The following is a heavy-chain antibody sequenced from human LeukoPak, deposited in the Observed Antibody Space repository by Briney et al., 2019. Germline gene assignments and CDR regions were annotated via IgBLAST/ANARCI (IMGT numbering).Heavy chain of an antibody. V-gene: IGHV1-18*01. J-gene: IGHJ3*02. CDR2: ISAYSGDT. Sequence: GASVEVSCKASGYTFTNYGISWVRQAPGQGLEWMGWISAYSGDTNYAQKFQGRVTMTRDTSTSTAYVELRSLRSDDTAVYYCARGPGSYGDAFDIWGQGTMVTVSA. CDR3: ARGPGSYGDAFDI. D-gene: IGHD3-16*01. CDR1: GYTFTNYG.